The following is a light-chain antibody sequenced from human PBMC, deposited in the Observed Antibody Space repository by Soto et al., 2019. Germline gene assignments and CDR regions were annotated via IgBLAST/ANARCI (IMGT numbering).Light chain of an antibody. CDR3: QQRYNSIMLT. Sequence: DIQMTQSPSSLSASVGDRVTITCRASQNIGSYLTWYQQRPGKAPKLLIYAASTLESGVPSRFSGSGSGTDFTLTISSLQPDDIATYHCQQRYNSIMLTFGPGTKIDIK. V-gene: IGKV1-39*01. J-gene: IGKJ3*01. CDR1: QNIGSY. CDR2: AAS.